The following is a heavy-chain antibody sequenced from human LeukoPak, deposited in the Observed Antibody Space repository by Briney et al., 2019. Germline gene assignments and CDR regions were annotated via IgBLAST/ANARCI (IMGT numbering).Heavy chain of an antibody. J-gene: IGHJ4*02. Sequence: PSETLSLTCTVSGGSISSGGYYWSWIRQHPGKGLEWIGYIYYSGSTYYNPSLKSRVTISVDTSKNQFSLKLSSVTAADTAVYYCARQAAQLSRTIDYWGQGTLVTVSS. D-gene: IGHD1-14*01. CDR3: ARQAAQLSRTIDY. CDR1: GGSISSGGYY. CDR2: IYYSGST. V-gene: IGHV4-31*03.